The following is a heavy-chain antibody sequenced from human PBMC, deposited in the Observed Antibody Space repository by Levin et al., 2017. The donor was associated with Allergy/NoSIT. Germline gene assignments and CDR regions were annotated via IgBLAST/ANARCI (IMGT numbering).Heavy chain of an antibody. J-gene: IGHJ4*02. Sequence: GGSLRLSCAASGFTFSYYGMHWVRQAPGKGPEWVAVMSHDGNNKYYSDSVKGRFTISRDTYKNTLFLQMNSLRPEDTAMYYCAKDRYYYGSGSYTVYYWGRGTQVTVSS. CDR1: GFTFSYYG. CDR2: MSHDGNNK. D-gene: IGHD3-10*01. V-gene: IGHV3-30*18. CDR3: AKDRYYYGSGSYTVYY.